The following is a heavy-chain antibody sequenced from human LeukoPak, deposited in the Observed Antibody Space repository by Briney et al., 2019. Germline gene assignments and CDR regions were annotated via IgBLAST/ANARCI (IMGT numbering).Heavy chain of an antibody. CDR1: GYTFTGYY. Sequence: GASVKVSCKASGYTFTGYYMHWVRQAPGQGVEWMGRINPNSGGTNYAQKFQGRVTMTRDTSISTAYMELSRLRSDDTAVYYCARELDYYDSSGYPEYFQHWGQGTLVTVSS. V-gene: IGHV1-2*06. CDR2: INPNSGGT. D-gene: IGHD3-22*01. CDR3: ARELDYYDSSGYPEYFQH. J-gene: IGHJ1*01.